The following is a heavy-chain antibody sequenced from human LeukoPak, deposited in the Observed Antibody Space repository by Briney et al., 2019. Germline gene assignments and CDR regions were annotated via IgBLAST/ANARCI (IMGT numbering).Heavy chain of an antibody. J-gene: IGHJ4*02. CDR1: GFTFSSYA. Sequence: GGSLRLSCAASGFTFSSYAMHWVRQAPGKGLEWVAVISYDGNNKYYADSVKGRFTISRDNSKNTLYLQMNSLRAEDTAVYYCARESGVGGEFFFDCWGQGTLVTVSS. CDR2: ISYDGNNK. V-gene: IGHV3-30-3*01. CDR3: ARESGVGGEFFFDC. D-gene: IGHD2-21*01.